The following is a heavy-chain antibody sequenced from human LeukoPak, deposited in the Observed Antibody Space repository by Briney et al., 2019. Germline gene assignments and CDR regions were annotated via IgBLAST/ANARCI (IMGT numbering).Heavy chain of an antibody. J-gene: IGHJ4*02. D-gene: IGHD2-15*01. CDR3: ARVHCSGGSCYRGRFDY. CDR2: IWYDGSNK. Sequence: PGGSLRLSCAASGFTFSTYVMSWVCQAPGKGLEWVAVIWYDGSNKYYADSVKGRFTISRDNSKNTLYLQMNSLRAEDTAVYYCARVHCSGGSCYRGRFDYWGQGTLVTVSS. CDR1: GFTFSTYV. V-gene: IGHV3-33*08.